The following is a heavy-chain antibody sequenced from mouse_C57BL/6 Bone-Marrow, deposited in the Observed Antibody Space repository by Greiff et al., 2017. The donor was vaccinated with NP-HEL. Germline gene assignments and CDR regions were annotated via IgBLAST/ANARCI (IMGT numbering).Heavy chain of an antibody. CDR1: GFTFSSYG. Sequence: EVHLVESGGDLVKPGGSLKLSCAASGFTFSSYGMSWVRQTPDKRLEWVATISSGGSYTYYPDRVKGRFTISRDNAKNTLYLQMSSLKSEDTAMYYCARGYGIPFAYWGQGTLVTVSA. CDR3: ARGYGIPFAY. V-gene: IGHV5-6*01. J-gene: IGHJ3*01. CDR2: ISSGGSYT. D-gene: IGHD2-1*01.